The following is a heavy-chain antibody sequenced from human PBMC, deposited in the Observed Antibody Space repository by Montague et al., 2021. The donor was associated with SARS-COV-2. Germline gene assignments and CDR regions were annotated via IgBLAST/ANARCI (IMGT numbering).Heavy chain of an antibody. J-gene: IGHJ5*02. D-gene: IGHD3-10*01. CDR1: GGAMSSGQW. Sequence: SETLSLTCDVSGGAMSSGQWWSWLRQPPGKRLEWIGEIYKTGYTNYNPSLRSRVTISVNKSRNQFSLKMTSMTAADTAVYYCATNYGSWTFAGWFDPWGQGTLVSVSS. CDR2: IYKTGYT. CDR3: ATNYGSWTFAGWFDP. V-gene: IGHV4-4*02.